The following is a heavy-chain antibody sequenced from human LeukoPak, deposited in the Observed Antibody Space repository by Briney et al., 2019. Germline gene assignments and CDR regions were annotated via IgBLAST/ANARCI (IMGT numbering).Heavy chain of an antibody. CDR3: ARDRHYYDVLYHSGFDI. V-gene: IGHV4-38-2*02. D-gene: IGHD3-22*01. J-gene: IGHJ3*02. CDR2: IYHNGIT. CDR1: GYSISSGYY. Sequence: KPSETLSLTCTVSGYSISSGYYWSWIRQPPGKGLEWIASIYHNGITYYNPSLKGRVTISVDTSKSHFSLKLNSVTAADTAVYYCARDRHYYDVLYHSGFDIWGQGTMVTVSS.